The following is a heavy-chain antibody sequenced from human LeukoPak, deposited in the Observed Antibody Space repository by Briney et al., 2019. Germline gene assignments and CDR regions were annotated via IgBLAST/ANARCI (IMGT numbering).Heavy chain of an antibody. Sequence: SGGSLRLSCAASGFTFSSFDMTWVRQAPGKGLEWVSTISVSATNTYYADSVKGRFTISRDNSKNTLYLQMNSLRADDTAVYYCATITSMRVVLISWGQGTLDTVSS. V-gene: IGHV3-23*01. J-gene: IGHJ1*01. D-gene: IGHD3-22*01. CDR2: ISVSATNT. CDR3: ATITSMRVVLIS. CDR1: GFTFSSFD.